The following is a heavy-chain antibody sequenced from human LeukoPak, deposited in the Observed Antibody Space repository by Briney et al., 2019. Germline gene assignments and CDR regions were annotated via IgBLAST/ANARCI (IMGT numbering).Heavy chain of an antibody. D-gene: IGHD3-10*01. CDR3: ARDREVFGRDGKGSDY. CDR2: MYYDGTKN. Sequence: GGSLRLACAASGFTFSSYWMHWVRQAPGKGLVWVAVMYYDGTKNFYADSVKGRFTISRDNSKNTLYLQMNSLRAEDTAVYYCARDREVFGRDGKGSDYWGQGTLVTVSS. J-gene: IGHJ4*02. V-gene: IGHV3-33*08. CDR1: GFTFSSYW.